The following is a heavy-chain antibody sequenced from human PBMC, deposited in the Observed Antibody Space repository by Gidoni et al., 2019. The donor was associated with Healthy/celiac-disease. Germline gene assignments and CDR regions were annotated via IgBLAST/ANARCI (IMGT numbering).Heavy chain of an antibody. CDR3: AKDREYLATARGSDY. CDR2: ISGSGGST. V-gene: IGHV3-23*01. D-gene: IGHD5-12*01. CDR1: GFTFRSYA. J-gene: IGHJ4*02. Sequence: EVQLLESGGGLVQPGGSLRLSCAASGFTFRSYAMSWVRQAPGKGLEWVSAISGSGGSTYYADSVKGRFTISRDNSKNTLYLQMNSLRSEDTAVYYCAKDREYLATARGSDYWGQGTLVTVSS.